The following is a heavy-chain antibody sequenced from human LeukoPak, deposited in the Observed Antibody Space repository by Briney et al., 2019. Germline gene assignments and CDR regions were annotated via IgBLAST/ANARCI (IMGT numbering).Heavy chain of an antibody. CDR2: IIPILGIA. D-gene: IGHD3-3*01. J-gene: IGHJ6*02. Sequence: ASVKVSCKASGGTFSSYAISWVRQAPGQGLEWMGRIIPILGIANYAQKFQGRVTITADKFTSTAYMELSSLRSEDTAVYYCARGLLRFLEWLTYYYGMDVWGQGTTVTVSS. CDR3: ARGLLRFLEWLTYYYGMDV. CDR1: GGTFSSYA. V-gene: IGHV1-69*04.